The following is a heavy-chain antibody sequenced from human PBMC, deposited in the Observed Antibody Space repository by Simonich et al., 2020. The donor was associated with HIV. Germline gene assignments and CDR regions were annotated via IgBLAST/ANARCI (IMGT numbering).Heavy chain of an antibody. J-gene: IGHJ4*02. Sequence: QVQLQESGPGLVKPSETLSLTCAVSGYSISSGYYWGWIRQPPGKGLEWIGRIYHSGSTSYTPSLKSRVTISVDTSKTQFSPKLSSVTAADTAVYYCARVGLRIAAAGTVVGFDYWGQGTLVTVSS. CDR1: GYSISSGYY. CDR2: IYHSGST. V-gene: IGHV4-38-2*01. CDR3: ARVGLRIAAAGTVVGFDY. D-gene: IGHD6-13*01.